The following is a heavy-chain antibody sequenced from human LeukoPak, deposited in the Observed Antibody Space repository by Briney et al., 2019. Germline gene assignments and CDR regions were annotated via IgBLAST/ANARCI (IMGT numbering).Heavy chain of an antibody. CDR3: AKARRYDFWSGPRDY. J-gene: IGHJ4*02. V-gene: IGHV3-23*01. CDR2: ISGSGDST. D-gene: IGHD3-3*01. CDR1: GFTFSTYA. Sequence: GGSLRLSCAASGFTFSTYAMSWVRQAPGKGLEWVSGISGSGDSTYYADSVKGRFTISRDNSKNTLYLQMNSLRAEDTAVYYCAKARRYDFWSGPRDYWGQGTLVTVSS.